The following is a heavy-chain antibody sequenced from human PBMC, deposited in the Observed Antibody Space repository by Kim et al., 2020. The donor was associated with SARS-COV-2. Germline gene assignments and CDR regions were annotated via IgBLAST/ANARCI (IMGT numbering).Heavy chain of an antibody. CDR1: GYTFTSYD. CDR2: MNPNSGNT. J-gene: IGHJ6*02. D-gene: IGHD2-2*02. CDR3: ARELGVQYCSSTSCHNYYYYYGMDV. V-gene: IGHV1-8*01. Sequence: ASVKVSCKASGYTFTSYDINWVRQATGQGLEWMGWMNPNSGNTGYAQKFQGRVTMTRNTSISTAYMELSSLRSEDTAVYYCARELGVQYCSSTSCHNYYYYYGMDVWGQGTTVTVSS.